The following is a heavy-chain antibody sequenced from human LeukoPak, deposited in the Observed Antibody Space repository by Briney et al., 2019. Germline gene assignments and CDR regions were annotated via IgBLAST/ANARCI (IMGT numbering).Heavy chain of an antibody. J-gene: IGHJ3*02. Sequence: TGGSLRLSCAASGFTFSSYSMNWVRQAPGKGLEWVSSISSSSSYIYYADSVKGRFTISRDNAKNSLYLQMNSLRAEDTAVYYCARVDAWYYDFWSGYEGDAFDIWGQGTMVTVSS. V-gene: IGHV3-21*01. CDR3: ARVDAWYYDFWSGYEGDAFDI. D-gene: IGHD3-3*01. CDR1: GFTFSSYS. CDR2: ISSSSSYI.